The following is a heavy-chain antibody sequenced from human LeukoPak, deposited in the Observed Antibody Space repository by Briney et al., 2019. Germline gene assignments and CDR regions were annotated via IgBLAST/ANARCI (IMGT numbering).Heavy chain of an antibody. J-gene: IGHJ2*01. V-gene: IGHV6-1*01. CDR3: ARDLIYAYYYDSSGYYSAQWGYFDL. CDR1: GDSVSSNSAA. Sequence: SQTLSLTCAISGDSVSSNSAAWNWIRQSPSRGLEWLGRTYYRSKWYNDYAVSVKSRITINPDTSKNQFSLQLNSVTPEDTAVYYCARDLIYAYYYDSSGYYSAQWGYFDLRVRGTMVSVSS. D-gene: IGHD3-22*01. CDR2: TYYRSKWYN.